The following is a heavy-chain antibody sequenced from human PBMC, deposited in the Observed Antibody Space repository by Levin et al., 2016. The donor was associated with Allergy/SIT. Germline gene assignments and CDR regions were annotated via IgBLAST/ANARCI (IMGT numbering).Heavy chain of an antibody. D-gene: IGHD2-8*01. J-gene: IGHJ3*02. Sequence: WVRQAPGQGLEWMGGIIPIFGIANYAQKFQGRVTITADKSTSTAYMELSSLRSEDTAVYYCARGEVNGFDAFDIWGQGTMVTVSS. V-gene: IGHV1-69*17. CDR3: ARGEVNGFDAFDI. CDR2: IIPIFGIA.